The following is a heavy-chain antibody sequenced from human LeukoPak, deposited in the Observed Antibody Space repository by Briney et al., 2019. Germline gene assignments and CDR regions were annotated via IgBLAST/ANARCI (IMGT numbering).Heavy chain of an antibody. D-gene: IGHD3-9*01. CDR2: ISSSSSYT. V-gene: IGHV3-11*06. Sequence: GGSLRLSCAASGFTFSDYYMSWIRQAPGKGLEWVSYISSSSSYTNYADSVKGRFTISRDNAKNSLYLQMNRLRAEDTAVYYCVRAQGIRYFDWLSYFDYWGQGTLVTVSS. CDR1: GFTFSDYY. J-gene: IGHJ4*02. CDR3: VRAQGIRYFDWLSYFDY.